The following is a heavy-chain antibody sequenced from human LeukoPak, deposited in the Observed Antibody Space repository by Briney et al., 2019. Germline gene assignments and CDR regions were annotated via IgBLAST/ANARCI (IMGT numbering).Heavy chain of an antibody. J-gene: IGHJ4*02. Sequence: PGGSLRLSCAASGFTFSSYSMNWVRQAPGKGLEWVSSISSSSSYICYADSVKGRFTISRDNAKNSLYLQMNSLRAEDTAVYYCARESYYYDSSGYYNPLEIDYWGQGTLVTVSS. CDR1: GFTFSSYS. CDR2: ISSSSSYI. CDR3: ARESYYYDSSGYYNPLEIDY. D-gene: IGHD3-22*01. V-gene: IGHV3-21*01.